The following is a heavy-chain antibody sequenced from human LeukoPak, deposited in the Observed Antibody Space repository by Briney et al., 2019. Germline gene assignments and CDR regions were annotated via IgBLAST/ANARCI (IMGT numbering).Heavy chain of an antibody. J-gene: IGHJ3*02. CDR2: INPSGGST. Sequence: ASVKVSCKASGYTFTSCYMHWVRQAPGQGLEWMGIINPSGGSTSYAQKFQGRVTMTRDTSTSTGYMELSSLRSEDTAVYYCASILLTGAFDIWGQGTMVTVSS. D-gene: IGHD1-14*01. CDR3: ASILLTGAFDI. V-gene: IGHV1-46*03. CDR1: GYTFTSCY.